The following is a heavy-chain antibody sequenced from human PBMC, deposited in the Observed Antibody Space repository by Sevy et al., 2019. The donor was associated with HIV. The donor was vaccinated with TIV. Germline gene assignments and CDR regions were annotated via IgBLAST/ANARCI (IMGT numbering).Heavy chain of an antibody. V-gene: IGHV3-7*03. CDR3: AGAGTKGFDP. D-gene: IGHD2-8*01. CDR2: IKQDGSDK. Sequence: GGSLRLSCAASGFTFSSYWMSWVRQAPGKGLEWVANIKQDGSDKYYVDSVKGRFTISRDNAKNSLYLQMNSLRVEDTAVYYCAGAGTKGFDPWGQGTLVTVSS. CDR1: GFTFSSYW. J-gene: IGHJ5*02.